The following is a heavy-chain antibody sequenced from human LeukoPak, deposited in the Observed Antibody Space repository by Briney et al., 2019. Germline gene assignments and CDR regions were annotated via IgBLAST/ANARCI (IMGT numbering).Heavy chain of an antibody. D-gene: IGHD3-10*01. CDR1: GYTFTSYD. J-gene: IGHJ5*02. Sequence: ASVKVSCKASGYTFTSYDINWVRQATGQGLEWMGFKNPNSGRTGFAQKFQGRFTMTTDTSISTAYMELSSLTSEDTAVYYCACYGSGSRNWFDPWGQGTLVTVSS. V-gene: IGHV1-8*01. CDR2: KNPNSGRT. CDR3: ACYGSGSRNWFDP.